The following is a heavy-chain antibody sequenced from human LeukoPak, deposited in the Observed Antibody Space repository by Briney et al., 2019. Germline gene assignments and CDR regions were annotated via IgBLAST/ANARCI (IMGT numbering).Heavy chain of an antibody. CDR3: ARAVYDFWSGYSNWFDP. D-gene: IGHD3-3*01. J-gene: IGHJ5*02. V-gene: IGHV4-34*01. Sequence: SETLSLTCAVYCGSFSVYYWSWIRQPPGKGLEWIGEINHSGSTNYNPSLKNRVTISVDTSKNQFSLKPSSVTAADTAVYYCARAVYDFWSGYSNWFDPWGQGTLVTVSS. CDR1: CGSFSVYY. CDR2: INHSGST.